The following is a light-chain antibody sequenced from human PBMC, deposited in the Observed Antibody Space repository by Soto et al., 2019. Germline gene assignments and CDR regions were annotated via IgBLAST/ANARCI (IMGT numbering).Light chain of an antibody. CDR1: QSLFHSNGYDY. CDR3: MQALQTPRT. Sequence: DLVMTQSPLSLPVSPGEPASISCRSSQSLFHSNGYDYLDWYLQKPGQSPQLLIYLGSNRASGVPDRFSGSGSGTDFTLKISRVEAEDVGVYYCMQALQTPRTFGQGTKVEIK. J-gene: IGKJ2*01. CDR2: LGS. V-gene: IGKV2-28*01.